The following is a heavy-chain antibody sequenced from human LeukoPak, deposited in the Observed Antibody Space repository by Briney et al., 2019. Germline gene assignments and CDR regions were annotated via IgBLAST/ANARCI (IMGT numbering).Heavy chain of an antibody. CDR1: GYTFTSYD. Sequence: ASVKVSCKASGYTFTSYDINWVRQATGQGLEWMGWMNPNSGNTGYAQKFQGRVTMTRNTSISTAYMELSSLRSDDTAMYYCASGLSSLFSFGAALDYYMDVWGKGTPVTVSS. D-gene: IGHD5-18*01. J-gene: IGHJ6*03. V-gene: IGHV1-8*01. CDR3: ASGLSSLFSFGAALDYYMDV. CDR2: MNPNSGNT.